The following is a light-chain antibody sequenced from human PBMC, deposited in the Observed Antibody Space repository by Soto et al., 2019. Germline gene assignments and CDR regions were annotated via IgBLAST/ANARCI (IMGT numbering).Light chain of an antibody. CDR1: TGAVTSGHY. V-gene: IGLV7-46*01. J-gene: IGLJ3*02. CDR2: DTS. Sequence: QAVVTQEPSLTVPPGGTVTLTCGSSTGAVTSGHYPYWFQQKPGQAPRTLIYDTSNKHSWTPARFSGSLLGGKAALTLSGAQPEDEAEYYCLLSYSGARWVGVFGGGTKLTVL. CDR3: LLSYSGARWVGV.